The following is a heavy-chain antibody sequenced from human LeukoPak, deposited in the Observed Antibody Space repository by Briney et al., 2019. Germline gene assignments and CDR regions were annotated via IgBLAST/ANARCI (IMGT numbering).Heavy chain of an antibody. V-gene: IGHV3-23*01. CDR3: ARDYADYVGYFFFDY. CDR2: ISGGGETT. Sequence: GGSLRLSCAASGFTFNNYATNWVPQALGRGREWGSSISGGGETTYYADSAKGRFTISRDNSQNTLYLQMNSLRAEDTAVYYCARDYADYVGYFFFDYWGQGTLVTVSS. J-gene: IGHJ4*02. CDR1: GFTFNNYA. D-gene: IGHD4-17*01.